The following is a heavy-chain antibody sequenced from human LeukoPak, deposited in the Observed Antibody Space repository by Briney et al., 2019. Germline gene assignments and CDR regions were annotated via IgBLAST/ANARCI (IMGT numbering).Heavy chain of an antibody. D-gene: IGHD3-10*01. J-gene: IGHJ5*02. CDR3: ARHHYYGSGSPNWFDP. V-gene: IGHV4-39*01. CDR1: GGSISCTSYY. CDR2: IFYSGST. Sequence: SETLSLTCTVSGGSISCTSYYWGWIRQPPGKGLEWIGSIFYSGSTYYNPSLNSRVTMSVDASKNQFSLKVNSVTAADTAVYYCARHHYYGSGSPNWFDPWGQGTLVTVSS.